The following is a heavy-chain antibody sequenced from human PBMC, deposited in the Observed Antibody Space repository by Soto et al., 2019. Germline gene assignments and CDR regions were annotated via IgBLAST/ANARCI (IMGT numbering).Heavy chain of an antibody. CDR3: ARCIPLRWFDP. V-gene: IGHV4-30-4*01. J-gene: IGHJ5*02. CDR2: IYYSGST. CDR1: GGSISSGDYY. Sequence: SETLSLTCTVSGGSISSGDYYWSWIRQPPGKGLEWIGYIYYSGSTYYNPSLKSRVTISVDTSKNQFSLKLSSVTAADTAVYYCARCIPLRWFDPWGQGTLVTVSS. D-gene: IGHD4-17*01.